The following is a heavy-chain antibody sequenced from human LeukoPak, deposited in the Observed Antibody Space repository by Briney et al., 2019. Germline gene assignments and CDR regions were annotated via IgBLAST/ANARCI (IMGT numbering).Heavy chain of an antibody. D-gene: IGHD3-22*01. CDR1: GFTFSNYN. V-gene: IGHV3-23*01. CDR3: ARWYYYETSGLYYGSFDN. CDR2: IIGSGSST. Sequence: GGSLRLSCAASGFTFSNYNMNWVRQAPGKGLQWVSVIIGSGSSTYYADPVKGRFTISRDNSRNTLYLQMNSLRAEDTAVYYCARWYYYETSGLYYGSFDNWGQGTLVTVSS. J-gene: IGHJ5*02.